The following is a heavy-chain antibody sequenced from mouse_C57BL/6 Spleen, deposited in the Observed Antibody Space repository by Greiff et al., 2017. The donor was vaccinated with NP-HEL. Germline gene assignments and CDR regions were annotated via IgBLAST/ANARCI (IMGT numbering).Heavy chain of an antibody. CDR1: GYTFTDYE. CDR2: IDPETGGT. V-gene: IGHV1-15*01. J-gene: IGHJ4*01. D-gene: IGHD1-1*01. CDR3: TRSVHYYGSSYYAMDY. Sequence: QVQLQQSGAELVRPGASVTLSCKASGYTFTDYEMHWVKQTPVHGLEWIGAIDPETGGTAYNQKFKGKAILTADKSSSTAYMELRSLTSEDSAVYYCTRSVHYYGSSYYAMDYWGQGTSVTVSS.